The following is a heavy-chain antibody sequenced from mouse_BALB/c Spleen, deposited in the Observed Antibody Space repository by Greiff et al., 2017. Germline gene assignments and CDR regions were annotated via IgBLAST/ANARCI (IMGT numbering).Heavy chain of an antibody. D-gene: IGHD2-4*01. CDR2: INPSNGRT. J-gene: IGHJ2*01. CDR1: GYTFTSYW. CDR3: ARSRGYYDYDAHY. V-gene: IGHV1S81*02. Sequence: QVQLQQPGAELVKPGASVKLSCKASGYTFTSYWMHWVKQRPGQGLEWIGEINPSNGRTNYNEKFKSKATLTVDKSSSTAYMQLSSLTSEDSAVYYCARSRGYYDYDAHYWGQGTTLTVSS.